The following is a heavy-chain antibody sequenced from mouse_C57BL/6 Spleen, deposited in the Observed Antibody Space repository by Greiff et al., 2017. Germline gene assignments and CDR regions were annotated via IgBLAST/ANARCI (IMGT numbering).Heavy chain of an antibody. V-gene: IGHV1-55*01. D-gene: IGHD2-4*01. CDR3: ARSGIYYDYDAAY. J-gene: IGHJ3*01. CDR2: IYPGSGST. CDR1: GYTFTSYW. Sequence: QVQLQQPGAELVKPGASVKMSCKASGYTFTSYWITWVKQRPGQGLEWIGDIYPGSGSTNYNEKFKSKATLTVDTSSSTAYMQLSSLTSEDSAVYYSARSGIYYDYDAAYWGQGTLVTVSA.